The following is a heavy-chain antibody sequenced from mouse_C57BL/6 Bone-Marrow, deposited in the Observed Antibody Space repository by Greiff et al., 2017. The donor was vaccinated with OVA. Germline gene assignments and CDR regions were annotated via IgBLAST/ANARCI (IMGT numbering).Heavy chain of an antibody. V-gene: IGHV5-17*01. D-gene: IGHD1-2*01. CDR1: GFTFSDYG. CDR2: ISSGSSTI. CDR3: ARCSLFAY. J-gene: IGHJ3*01. Sequence: EVKLVESGGGLVKPGGSLKLSCAASGFTFSDYGMHWVRQAPEKGLEWVAYISSGSSTIDYADTVKGRFTISRDNAKNTLFLQMTSLRSADTAMYYCARCSLFAYWGQGTLVTVSA.